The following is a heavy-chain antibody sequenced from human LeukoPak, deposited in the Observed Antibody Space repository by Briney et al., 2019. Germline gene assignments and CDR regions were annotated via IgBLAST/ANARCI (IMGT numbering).Heavy chain of an antibody. CDR1: GYTFTSYW. J-gene: IGHJ4*02. Sequence: GASAKVSCKGSGYTFTSYWIQWVRQAPGQGLEWMGLINPDGGSTAYAHRFQGRVTMTRDTSTSTVYMDLSSLRSEDTAMYYCARAPRNSSTMLDYWGQGTLVTVSS. D-gene: IGHD6-13*01. CDR3: ARAPRNSSTMLDY. V-gene: IGHV1-46*01. CDR2: INPDGGST.